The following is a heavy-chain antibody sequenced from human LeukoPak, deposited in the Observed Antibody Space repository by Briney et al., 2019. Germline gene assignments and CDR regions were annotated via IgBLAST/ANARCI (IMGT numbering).Heavy chain of an antibody. CDR3: ARGGAVVGGFDN. Sequence: SQTLSVTCDISGDSFSNNNIAWNWIRQSPSRGFEWLGRTYYRSKWYSEYAVSVKGRITLNADTARNQSSLHLSSVTPEDTAVYYCARGGAVVGGFDNWGQGTLVIVSS. J-gene: IGHJ4*02. D-gene: IGHD6-19*01. CDR1: GDSFSNNNIA. V-gene: IGHV6-1*01. CDR2: TYYRSKWYS.